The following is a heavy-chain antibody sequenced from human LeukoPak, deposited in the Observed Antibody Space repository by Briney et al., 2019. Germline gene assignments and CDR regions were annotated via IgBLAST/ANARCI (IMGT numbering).Heavy chain of an antibody. CDR2: IYYSGST. D-gene: IGHD6-6*01. CDR1: GGSISSYY. Sequence: SETLSLTCTVSGGSISSYYWSWIRQPPGKGLEWIGYIYYSGSTNYNPSLKSRVTISVDTSKNQFSLKLSSVTAADTAMYYCARSEGWQLVPNYWGQGTLVTVSS. J-gene: IGHJ4*02. CDR3: ARSEGWQLVPNY. V-gene: IGHV4-59*01.